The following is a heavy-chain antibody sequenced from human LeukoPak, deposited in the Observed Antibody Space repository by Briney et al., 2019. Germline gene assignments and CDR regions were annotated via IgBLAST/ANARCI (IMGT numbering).Heavy chain of an antibody. CDR1: GFSFSSYW. CDR3: AKEMRITIFGVDYYYYMDV. Sequence: GGSLRLSCVASGFSFSSYWMTWVRQAPGKGLEWVANIKQDGSEKYYVDSVKGRFTISRDNAKNSLYLQMNSLRAEDTAVYYCAKEMRITIFGVDYYYYMDVWGKGTTVTVSS. V-gene: IGHV3-7*01. D-gene: IGHD3-3*01. CDR2: IKQDGSEK. J-gene: IGHJ6*03.